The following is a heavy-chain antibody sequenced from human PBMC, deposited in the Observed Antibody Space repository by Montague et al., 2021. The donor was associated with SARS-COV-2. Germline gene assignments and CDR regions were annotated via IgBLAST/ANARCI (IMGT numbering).Heavy chain of an antibody. CDR2: RYYRSKWYY. D-gene: IGHD6-13*01. J-gene: IGHJ4*02. CDR1: GDSVGSKDAG. CDR3: TRDPRYSLSWSFDY. Sequence: CAISGDSVGSKDAGWRWERQSSSRDLPWLGRRYYRSKWYYDYAVSVKSRMTISPDTSKNQFSLQLSSVTPEDRAVYYCTRDPRYSLSWSFDYWGQGTLVTVSS. V-gene: IGHV6-1*01.